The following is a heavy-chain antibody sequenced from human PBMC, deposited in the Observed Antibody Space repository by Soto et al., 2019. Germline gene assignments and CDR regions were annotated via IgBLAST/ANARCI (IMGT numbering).Heavy chain of an antibody. CDR1: GYTFTSYY. CDR2: VNPSGGST. J-gene: IGHJ3*02. CDR3: ARGYSSGWYQGGAFDI. Sequence: ASVKVSCKASGYTFTSYYMHWVRQAPGQGLEWMGIVNPSGGSTSYAQKFQGRVTMTRDTSTSTVYMELSSLRSEDTAVYYCARGYSSGWYQGGAFDIWGQGTMVTVSS. V-gene: IGHV1-46*01. D-gene: IGHD6-19*01.